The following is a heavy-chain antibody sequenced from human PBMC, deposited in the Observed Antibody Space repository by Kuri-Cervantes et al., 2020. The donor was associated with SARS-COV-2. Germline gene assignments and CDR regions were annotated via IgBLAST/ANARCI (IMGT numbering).Heavy chain of an antibody. CDR2: INHSGST. CDR3: ARVRAAADFGMDV. V-gene: IGHV4-34*01. J-gene: IGHJ6*02. CDR1: GGSFSGYY. D-gene: IGHD6-13*01. Sequence: SETLSLTCAVYGGSFSGYYWSWIRQPPGKGLEWIGEINHSGSTNYNPSLKSRVSISVDTSNNQFSLKLTSVTAADTAVYFCARVRAAADFGMDVWAQGTTVTVSS.